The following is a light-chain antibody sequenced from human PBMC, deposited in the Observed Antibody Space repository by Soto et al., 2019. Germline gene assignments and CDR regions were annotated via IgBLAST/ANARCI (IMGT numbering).Light chain of an antibody. Sequence: VLTQSPATLSSFPGDSVTLSCRASQYINTRLAWYQHRTGQSPRLLIYQNSLRAAGIPDRLSASGSGTDFNLTISEVQPEDFALYYCHKRQSWPRTCGQGTKVDIK. CDR2: QNS. CDR3: HKRQSWPRT. CDR1: QYINTR. J-gene: IGKJ1*01. V-gene: IGKV3-11*01.